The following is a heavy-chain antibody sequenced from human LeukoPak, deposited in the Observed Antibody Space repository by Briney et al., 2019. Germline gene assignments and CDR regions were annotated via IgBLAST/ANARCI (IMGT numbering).Heavy chain of an antibody. J-gene: IGHJ4*02. Sequence: GASVKVSCKASGYTFISYYLHWVRQAPGQGLEWMGIINPSGGSTSYAQKFQGRVTMTRDTSTSTVYMEVSSLRSEDTAVFYCARDRSGSYFDYFDYWGQGTLVTVSS. D-gene: IGHD1-26*01. CDR1: GYTFISYY. V-gene: IGHV1-46*01. CDR2: INPSGGST. CDR3: ARDRSGSYFDYFDY.